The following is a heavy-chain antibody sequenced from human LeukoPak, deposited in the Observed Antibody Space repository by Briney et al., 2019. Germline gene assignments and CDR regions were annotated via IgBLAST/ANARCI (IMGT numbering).Heavy chain of an antibody. V-gene: IGHV4-59*11. CDR2: IYYSGST. J-gene: IGHJ5*02. Sequence: SETLSLTCTVSGGSIGSHYWSWIRQPPGKGLEWIGYIYYSGSTNYNPSLKSRVTISVDTSKNQFSLKLSSVTAADTAVYYCARIRESIVGARFGFDPWGQGTLVTVSS. CDR3: ARIRESIVGARFGFDP. D-gene: IGHD1-26*01. CDR1: GGSIGSHY.